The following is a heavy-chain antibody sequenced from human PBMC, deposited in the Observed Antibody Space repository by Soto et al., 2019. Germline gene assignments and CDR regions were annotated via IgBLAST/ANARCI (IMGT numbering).Heavy chain of an antibody. Sequence: GESLKISCKGSGYSFTSYWISWVRQMPGKGLEWMGRIDPSDSYTNYSPSFQGHVTISADKSISTAYLQWSSLKASDTAMYYCARLTRIAEAGRRYYGMDVWGQGTTVTVSS. J-gene: IGHJ6*02. CDR2: IDPSDSYT. CDR1: GYSFTSYW. D-gene: IGHD6-13*01. V-gene: IGHV5-10-1*01. CDR3: ARLTRIAEAGRRYYGMDV.